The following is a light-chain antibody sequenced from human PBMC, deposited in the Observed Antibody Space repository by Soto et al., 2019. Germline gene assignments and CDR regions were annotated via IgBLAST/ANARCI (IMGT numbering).Light chain of an antibody. V-gene: IGLV1-44*01. Sequence: QSVLNQPPSASGTPGQRVTISCAGNSSNIGSKSVNWYQQVPGTAPKLLIHSNSQRPSGVPDRFSGSKSGTSASLAISGLQSEDEADYYCAVWDASRGVFGTGTKVTVL. J-gene: IGLJ1*01. CDR2: SNS. CDR3: AVWDASRGV. CDR1: SSNIGSKS.